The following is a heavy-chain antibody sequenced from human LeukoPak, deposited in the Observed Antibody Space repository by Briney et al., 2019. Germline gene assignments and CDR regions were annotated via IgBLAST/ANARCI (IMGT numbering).Heavy chain of an antibody. CDR1: GYSFTSFG. Sequence: ASVKVSCKASGYSFTSFGISWVRQAPGQGLEWMGIINPSGGSTSYAQKFQGRVTMTRDMSTCTDYMELSSLRSEDTAVYYCARDNSVEDTAWWFDPWGQGTLVTVSS. CDR2: INPSGGST. V-gene: IGHV1-46*01. J-gene: IGHJ5*02. CDR3: ARDNSVEDTAWWFDP. D-gene: IGHD4-23*01.